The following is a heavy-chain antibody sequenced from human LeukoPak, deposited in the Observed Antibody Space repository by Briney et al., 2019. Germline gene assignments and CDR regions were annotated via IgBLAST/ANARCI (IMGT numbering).Heavy chain of an antibody. CDR3: ARGGLMVHAHDAFDI. J-gene: IGHJ3*02. D-gene: IGHD2-8*01. Sequence: LETLSLTCTVSGASISSYYWSWVRQPPGKGLEWIGYIFYSGSTNSNPSLKSRLTISVDTSKNQFSLKLSSVTAADTAVYYCARGGLMVHAHDAFDIWGQGTMVTVSS. V-gene: IGHV4-59*08. CDR2: IFYSGST. CDR1: GASISSYY.